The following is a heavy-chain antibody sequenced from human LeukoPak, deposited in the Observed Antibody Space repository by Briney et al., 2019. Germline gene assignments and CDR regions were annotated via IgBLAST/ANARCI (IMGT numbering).Heavy chain of an antibody. CDR1: GFTFSNYG. Sequence: GGSLRLSCAASGFTFSNYGMHWVRQAPGKGLEWVVVISHDGSNNNYADSVKGRFTISRDNSKNTLYLQMNSLRPEDTAVYYCTRDRFAFDIWGQGTMVTVSS. V-gene: IGHV3-30*03. J-gene: IGHJ3*02. CDR2: ISHDGSNN. D-gene: IGHD3-10*01. CDR3: TRDRFAFDI.